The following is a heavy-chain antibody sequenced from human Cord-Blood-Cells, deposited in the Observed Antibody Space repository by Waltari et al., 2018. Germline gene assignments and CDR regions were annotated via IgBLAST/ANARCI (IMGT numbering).Heavy chain of an antibody. V-gene: IGHV4-4*07. Sequence: QVQLQESGPGLVKPSETLSLTCTVSGGSISSYYWSWIRQPAGKGLEWIGRIYTSGSTNYNPALKSRVTMSVDTSKNQFSRKLSSVTAADTAVYYCARDSDDSSGYYYNWFDPWGQGTLVTVSS. D-gene: IGHD3-22*01. CDR1: GGSISSYY. CDR3: ARDSDDSSGYYYNWFDP. CDR2: IYTSGST. J-gene: IGHJ5*02.